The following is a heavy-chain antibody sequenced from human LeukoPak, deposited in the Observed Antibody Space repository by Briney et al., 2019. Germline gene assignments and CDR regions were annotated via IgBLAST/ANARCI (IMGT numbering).Heavy chain of an antibody. CDR2: ISYDGSNK. CDR1: GFTFSSYW. Sequence: GGSLRLSCAASGFTFSSYWMHWVRQAPGKGLEWVAVISYDGSNKYYADSMKGRFTISRDNSKNTLYLQMNSLRSEDTAVYYCARDNSEWLLYYYYYGMDVWGQGTTVTVSS. CDR3: ARDNSEWLLYYYYYGMDV. D-gene: IGHD3-3*01. V-gene: IGHV3-30-3*01. J-gene: IGHJ6*02.